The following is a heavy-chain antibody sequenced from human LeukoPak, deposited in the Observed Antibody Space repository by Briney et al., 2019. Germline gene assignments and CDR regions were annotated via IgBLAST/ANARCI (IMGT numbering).Heavy chain of an antibody. D-gene: IGHD1-26*01. J-gene: IGHJ4*02. CDR1: GGSISSGDYY. Sequence: PSETLSLTCTVSGGSISSGDYYWSWIRQTPGKGLEWIGYIYYSGSTYYNPSLKSRVFISGDTSKNQFSLKLSSMTAADTAVYYCARTKWELLFDYWGQGTLVTVSS. CDR3: ARTKWELLFDY. CDR2: IYYSGST. V-gene: IGHV4-30-4*08.